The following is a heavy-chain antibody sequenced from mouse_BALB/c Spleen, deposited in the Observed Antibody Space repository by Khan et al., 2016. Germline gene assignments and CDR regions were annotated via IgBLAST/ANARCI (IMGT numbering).Heavy chain of an antibody. Sequence: QESGAELARPGASVKLSCKASGYTFTSYWMQWVKQRPGQGLEGIGAIYPGDGDTRHTQKFKGKATLTADKSSSTAYMQLSSLASEDSAVYYCASYYGSSYNYFDYWGQGTTLTVSS. V-gene: IGHV1-87*01. J-gene: IGHJ2*01. CDR2: IYPGDGDT. CDR3: ASYYGSSYNYFDY. D-gene: IGHD1-1*01. CDR1: GYTFTSYW.